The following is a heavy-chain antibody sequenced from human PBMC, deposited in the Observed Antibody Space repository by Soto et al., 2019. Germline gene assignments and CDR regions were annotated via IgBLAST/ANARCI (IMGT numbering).Heavy chain of an antibody. Sequence: QVHLVQSGAEVKEPGASVKLSCKASGYTFTSNYLYWVRQAPGQGLEWMGMINPSHSTTNYARNFQGRVTMTRDTSTSTIYMELTRLRSEDTAVYYCVRGSSNWLWYFDLWGRGTLVTVSS. CDR3: VRGSSNWLWYFDL. D-gene: IGHD6-13*01. J-gene: IGHJ2*01. CDR1: GYTFTSNY. CDR2: INPSHSTT. V-gene: IGHV1-46*03.